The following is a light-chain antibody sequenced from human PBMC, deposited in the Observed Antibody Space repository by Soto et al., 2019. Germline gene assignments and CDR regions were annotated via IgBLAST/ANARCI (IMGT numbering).Light chain of an antibody. V-gene: IGKV3-15*01. CDR1: QGIGDT. CDR3: QQSYDWPIT. Sequence: IVMRHSPATLSVTPGDRAPLSCRASQGIGDTLAWYQQKPGQTPRLLIYDTSIRATGVPARFSGSRSGAEFTLTISSLQSEDFAVYYCQQSYDWPITFGQGTRLEIK. J-gene: IGKJ5*01. CDR2: DTS.